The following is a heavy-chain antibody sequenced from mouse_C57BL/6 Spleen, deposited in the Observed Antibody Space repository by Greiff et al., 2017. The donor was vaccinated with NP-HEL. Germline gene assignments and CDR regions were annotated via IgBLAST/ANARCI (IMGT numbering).Heavy chain of an antibody. J-gene: IGHJ2*01. V-gene: IGHV1-52*01. CDR1: GYTFTSYW. D-gene: IGHD3-2*02. CDR3: ARDSSGYLWYFDY. CDR2: IDPSDSET. Sequence: QVQLQQPGAELVRPGSSVKLSCKASGYTFTSYWMHWVKQRPIQGLEWIGNIDPSDSETHYNQKFKDKATLTVDKSSSTAYMQLSSLTSEDSAVYYCARDSSGYLWYFDYWGQGTTLTVSS.